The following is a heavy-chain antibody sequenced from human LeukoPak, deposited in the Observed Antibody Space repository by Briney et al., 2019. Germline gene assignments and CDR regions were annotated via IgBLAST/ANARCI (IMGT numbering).Heavy chain of an antibody. J-gene: IGHJ4*02. D-gene: IGHD6-13*01. CDR3: ARFGSIAAAGTD. CDR1: GFTFSDYY. Sequence: PGRSLRLSCAASGFTFSDYYMSWIRRAPGKGLEWVSYISSSGSTIYYADSVKGRFTISRDNAKNSLYLQMNSLRAEDAAVYYCARFGSIAAAGTDWGQGTLVTVSS. V-gene: IGHV3-11*04. CDR2: ISSSGSTI.